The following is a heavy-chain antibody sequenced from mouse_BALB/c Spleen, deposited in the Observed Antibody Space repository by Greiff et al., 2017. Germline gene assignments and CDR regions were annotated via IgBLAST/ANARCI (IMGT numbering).Heavy chain of an antibody. CDR1: GYSITSGYS. D-gene: IGHD2-3*01. V-gene: IGHV3-1*02. CDR3: ARYLYDGYSDY. CDR2: IHYSGST. Sequence: EVKLQESGPDLVKPSQSLSLTCTVTGYSITSGYSWPWLRQFPGNKLEWMGYIHYSGSTNYNPSLKSRISITRDTSKNQFFLQLNSVTTEDTATYYCARYLYDGYSDYWGQGTTLTVSS. J-gene: IGHJ2*01.